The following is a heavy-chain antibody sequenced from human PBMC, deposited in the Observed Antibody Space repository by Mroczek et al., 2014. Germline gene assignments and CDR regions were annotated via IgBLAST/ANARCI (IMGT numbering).Heavy chain of an antibody. V-gene: IGHV3-48*01. D-gene: IGHD3-22*01. CDR1: GFTFSSYS. Sequence: VQLVQSGGGLVQPGGSLRLSCAASGFTFSSYSMNWVRQAPGKGLEWVSYISSSSTIYYADSVKGRFTISRDNAKNSLYLQMNSLRAEDTAVYYCASYGITMIVVAEGPRDWYFDLWGRGTLVTVSS. J-gene: IGHJ2*01. CDR3: ASYGITMIVVAEGPRDWYFDL. CDR2: ISSSSTI.